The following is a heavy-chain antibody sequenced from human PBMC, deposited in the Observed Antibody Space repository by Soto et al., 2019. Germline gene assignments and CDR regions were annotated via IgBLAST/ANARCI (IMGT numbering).Heavy chain of an antibody. J-gene: IGHJ3*02. CDR1: GFTFSSYG. D-gene: IGHD3-3*01. V-gene: IGHV3-30*18. CDR2: TSYDGSKK. Sequence: QVQLVESGGGVVQPGRSRRLSCAASGFTFSSYGMHWVRQAPGKGLEWVAVTSYDGSKKYYGDSVKRRFTNSSDNSMNTGYLHMDSRSAEDTAVYYCAKELGLWSGYLDAFDNWGQGTMVTVSS. CDR3: AKELGLWSGYLDAFDN.